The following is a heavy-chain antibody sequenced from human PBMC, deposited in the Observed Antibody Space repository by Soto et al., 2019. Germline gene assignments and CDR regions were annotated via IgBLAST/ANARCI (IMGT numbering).Heavy chain of an antibody. CDR2: IRSKVDGGTT. CDR3: TTGVTSRGMDV. J-gene: IGHJ6*02. CDR1: GFTFTGAW. D-gene: IGHD2-21*02. Sequence: PGGSLRLSCAASGFTFTGAWMTWVRQAPGKGLEWVALIRSKVDGGTTDYAAPVKGRFTISRDDSKNTLYLQMNSLKNVDTAVYYCTTGVTSRGMDVWGQGTTVTVSS. V-gene: IGHV3-15*07.